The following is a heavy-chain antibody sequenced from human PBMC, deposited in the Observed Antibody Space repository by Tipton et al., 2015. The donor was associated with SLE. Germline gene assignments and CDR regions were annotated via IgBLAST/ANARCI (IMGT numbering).Heavy chain of an antibody. V-gene: IGHV3-23*01. D-gene: IGHD4-11*01. CDR1: GFTFSSYA. Sequence: SLRLSCAASGFTFSSYAMSWVRQAPGKGLEWVSAISGSGGSTYYADSVKGRFTISRDNSMNTLYLQMNSLRAEDTAVYYCAKAPYSTLCWYFDLWGRGTLVTVSS. CDR2: ISGSGGST. CDR3: AKAPYSTLCWYFDL. J-gene: IGHJ2*01.